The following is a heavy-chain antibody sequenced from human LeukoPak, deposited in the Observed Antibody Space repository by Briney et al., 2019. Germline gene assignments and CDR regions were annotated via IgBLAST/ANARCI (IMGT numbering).Heavy chain of an antibody. V-gene: IGHV1-46*01. CDR3: ARVVGLTGHSSSWYSGYYYYMDV. J-gene: IGHJ6*03. CDR2: INPSGGST. CDR1: GCTFTSYY. Sequence: ASVKVSCKASGCTFTSYYMHWVRQAPGQGLEWMGIINPSGGSTTYAQKFQDRVTITADKSTSTAYMELSSLRSEDTAVYYCARVVGLTGHSSSWYSGYYYYMDVWGKGTTVTVSS. D-gene: IGHD6-13*01.